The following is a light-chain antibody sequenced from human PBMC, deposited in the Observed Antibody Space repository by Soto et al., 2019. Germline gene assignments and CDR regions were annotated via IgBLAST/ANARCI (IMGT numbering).Light chain of an antibody. V-gene: IGKV3-15*01. CDR2: GAS. J-gene: IGKJ4*01. Sequence: EIVMTQSPATLSVSPGERATLSCRASQSVSNNLAWYQQKPGQAPRLLIYGASSRAPGIPARFSGSGSGTEFTLTISSLQSEDFAVYYCQHYNNLPLTFGGGAKVEIK. CDR1: QSVSNN. CDR3: QHYNNLPLT.